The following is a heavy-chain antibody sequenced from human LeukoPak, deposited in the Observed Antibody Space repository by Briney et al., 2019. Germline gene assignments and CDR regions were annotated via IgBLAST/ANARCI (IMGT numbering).Heavy chain of an antibody. J-gene: IGHJ4*02. Sequence: SGGSLRLSCAASGFTVSSNYMNWVRQAPGKGLEWGSVMYSGGSTFYGDSVKGRFTISRDNAKNTVYLEMNSLRAEDTAVYYCVRGQLWSYYHDYWGQGTLVTVSS. V-gene: IGHV3-66*01. CDR3: VRGQLWSYYHDY. CDR2: MYSGGST. D-gene: IGHD5-18*01. CDR1: GFTVSSNY.